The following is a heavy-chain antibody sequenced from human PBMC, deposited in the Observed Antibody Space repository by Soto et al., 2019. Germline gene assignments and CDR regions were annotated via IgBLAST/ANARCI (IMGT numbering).Heavy chain of an antibody. CDR2: IYYSGST. CDR1: GGSISSSSYY. V-gene: IGHV4-39*01. D-gene: IGHD1-26*01. Sequence: ETLSLTCTVSGGSISSSSYYWGWIRQPPGKGLEWIGSIYYSGSTYYNPSLKSRVTISVDTSKNQFSLKLSSVTAADTAVYYCARRSVGATYYFDYWGQGTLVTVSS. CDR3: ARRSVGATYYFDY. J-gene: IGHJ4*02.